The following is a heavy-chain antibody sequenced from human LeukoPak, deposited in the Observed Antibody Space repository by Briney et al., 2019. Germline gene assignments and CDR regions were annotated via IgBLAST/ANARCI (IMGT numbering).Heavy chain of an antibody. V-gene: IGHV3-23*01. D-gene: IGHD5-24*01. CDR3: ARDIQLST. CDR1: GFTFSSSA. J-gene: IGHJ3*01. Sequence: GGSLRLSCAASGFTFSSSAVSWVRQTPGKGLEWVSLISHTGGNAYYADSVRGRFTISRDNSKNTLYLQMNGLRAEDTAIYCCARDIQLSTWGLGTMVTVSS. CDR2: ISHTGGNA.